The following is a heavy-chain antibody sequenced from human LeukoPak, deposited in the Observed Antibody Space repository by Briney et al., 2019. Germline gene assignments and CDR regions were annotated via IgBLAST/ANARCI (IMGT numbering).Heavy chain of an antibody. CDR3: ARGGYYYGSFDY. CDR2: IYYSGST. CDR1: GGSISSSSYY. Sequence: PSETLSLTCTVSGGSISSSSYYWGWIRQPPGKVLEWIGSIYYSGSTYYNPSLKSRVTISVDTSKNQFSLKLSSVTAADTAVYYCARGGYYYGSFDYWGQGTLVTVSS. J-gene: IGHJ4*02. V-gene: IGHV4-39*01. D-gene: IGHD3-22*01.